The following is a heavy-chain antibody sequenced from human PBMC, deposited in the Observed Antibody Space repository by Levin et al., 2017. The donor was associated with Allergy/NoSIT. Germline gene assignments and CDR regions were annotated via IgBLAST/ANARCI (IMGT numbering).Heavy chain of an antibody. V-gene: IGHV2-5*02. Sequence: SGPTLVKPTQTLTLTCTVSGLSLSAHGVGVSWFRQPPGKALEWLALIYWDDDKRYSPSLKRRLAITRDTSKNQVVLTLTNVDPVDTGTYYCANRPYFGSGSYDYWGPGSLVTVTS. CDR1: GLSLSAHGVG. CDR2: IYWDDDK. D-gene: IGHD3-10*01. J-gene: IGHJ4*02. CDR3: ANRPYFGSGSYDY.